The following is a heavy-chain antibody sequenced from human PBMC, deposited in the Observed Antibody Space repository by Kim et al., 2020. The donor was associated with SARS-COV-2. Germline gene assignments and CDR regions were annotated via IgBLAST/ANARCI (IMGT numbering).Heavy chain of an antibody. Sequence: SETLSLTCTVSGGSISSSSYYWGWIRQPPGKGLEWIGSIYYSGSTYYNPSLKSRVTISVDTSKNQFSLKLSSVTAADTAVYYCARRQQLAQDYYYYGMDVWGQGTTVTVSS. V-gene: IGHV4-39*01. CDR3: ARRQQLAQDYYYYGMDV. J-gene: IGHJ6*02. CDR1: GGSISSSSYY. D-gene: IGHD6-13*01. CDR2: IYYSGST.